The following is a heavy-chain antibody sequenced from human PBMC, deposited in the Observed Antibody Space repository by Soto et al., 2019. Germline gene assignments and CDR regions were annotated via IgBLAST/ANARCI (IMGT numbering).Heavy chain of an antibody. Sequence: SETLSLTCTVSGGSISSYYWSWIRQPPGKGLEWIGYIYYSGSTNYNPSLKSRVTISVDTSKNQFSLKLSSVTAADTAVYYCARSHDYSNYGLAGGHWFDPWGQGTLVTVSS. CDR1: GGSISSYY. CDR3: ARSHDYSNYGLAGGHWFDP. D-gene: IGHD4-4*01. CDR2: IYYSGST. V-gene: IGHV4-59*01. J-gene: IGHJ5*02.